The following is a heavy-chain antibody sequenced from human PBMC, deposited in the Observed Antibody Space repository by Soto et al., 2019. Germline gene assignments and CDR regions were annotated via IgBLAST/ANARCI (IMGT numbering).Heavy chain of an antibody. J-gene: IGHJ4*02. CDR1: TFNFTSYS. D-gene: IGHD3-10*01. V-gene: IGHV3-21*01. Sequence: EVQLVESGGGLVKPGGSLRLTCAGSTFNFTSYSLNWVRQAPGKGLEWVSSSSATSTYIFYADSVKGRFTISRDNAKNSVSLQMNSLRAEDTALYYCARVNSATGSMHFDHGGQGTLVTVSS. CDR3: ARVNSATGSMHFDH. CDR2: SSATSTYI.